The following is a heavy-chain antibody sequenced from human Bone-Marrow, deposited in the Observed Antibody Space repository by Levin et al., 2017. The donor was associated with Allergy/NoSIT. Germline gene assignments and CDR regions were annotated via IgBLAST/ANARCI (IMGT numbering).Heavy chain of an antibody. D-gene: IGHD2-2*01. Sequence: GGSLRLSCKASGYTFTSYAMHWVRQAPGQRLEWMGWINAGNGNTKYSQKFQGRVTITRDTSASTAYMELSSLRSEDTAVYYCARFGSGTRTSIVVVPAALDYWGQGTLVTVSS. CDR3: ARFGSGTRTSIVVVPAALDY. CDR1: GYTFTSYA. V-gene: IGHV1-3*01. J-gene: IGHJ4*02. CDR2: INAGNGNT.